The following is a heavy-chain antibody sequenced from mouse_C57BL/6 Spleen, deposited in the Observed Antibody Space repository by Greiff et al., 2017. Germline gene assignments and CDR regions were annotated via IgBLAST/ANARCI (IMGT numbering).Heavy chain of an antibody. Sequence: QVHVKQPGAELVRPGSSVKLSCKASGYTFTSYWMHWVKQRPIQGLEWIGNIDPSDSETHYNQKFKDKATLTVDKSSSTAYMQLSSLTSEDSAVYYCARLITTVVANWYFDVWGTGTTVTVSS. J-gene: IGHJ1*03. CDR1: GYTFTSYW. D-gene: IGHD1-1*01. V-gene: IGHV1-52*01. CDR3: ARLITTVVANWYFDV. CDR2: IDPSDSET.